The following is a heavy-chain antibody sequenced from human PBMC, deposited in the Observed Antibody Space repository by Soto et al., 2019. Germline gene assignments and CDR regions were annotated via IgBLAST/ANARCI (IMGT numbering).Heavy chain of an antibody. V-gene: IGHV1-69*08. CDR1: GGTFSTST. J-gene: IGHJ4*02. Sequence: QVQLVQSGAEVKKPGSSVKVSCKASGGTFSTSTFTWVRQAPGQGLEWMGRTIPLLNVADYAQDFQGRVTITADKSTNTAYMELTSLTSKDTAVYYCVRDAPIGSTYSGYDAIDSWGQGTLVTVSS. D-gene: IGHD5-12*01. CDR2: TIPLLNVA. CDR3: VRDAPIGSTYSGYDAIDS.